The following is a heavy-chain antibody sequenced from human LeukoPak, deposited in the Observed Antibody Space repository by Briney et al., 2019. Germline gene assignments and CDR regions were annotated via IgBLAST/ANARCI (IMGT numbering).Heavy chain of an antibody. CDR2: FSGSAGST. D-gene: IGHD6-19*01. V-gene: IGHV3-23*01. CDR3: AKDSGDSSGWFSYFDY. J-gene: IGHJ4*02. CDR1: GFTFSNYA. Sequence: GGSLRLSCAASGFTFSNYAMSWVRQAPGKGLEWVSVFSGSAGSTLYADSVKGQFSISRDNSKNTLYLLMNSLRAEDTAVYYCAKDSGDSSGWFSYFDYWGQGTLVTVSS.